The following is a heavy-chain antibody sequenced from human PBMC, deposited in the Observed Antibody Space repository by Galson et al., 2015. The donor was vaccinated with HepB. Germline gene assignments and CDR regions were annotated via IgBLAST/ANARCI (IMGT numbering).Heavy chain of an antibody. Sequence: LSLTCNVLGGPISGYYWSWIRQPHGQGLEWVGAIYYGRGVTDNPSLKGRVSISVDRSNRRFSLQLTSVTAADTAVFFCATGAGDFDHWGQGTRVTVSS. CDR3: ATGAGDFDH. D-gene: IGHD7-27*01. CDR1: GGPISGYY. CDR2: IYYGRGV. J-gene: IGHJ4*02. V-gene: IGHV4-59*12.